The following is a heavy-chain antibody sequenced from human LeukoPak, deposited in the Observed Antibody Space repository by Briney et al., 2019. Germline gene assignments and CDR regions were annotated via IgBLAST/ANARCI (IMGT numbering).Heavy chain of an antibody. J-gene: IGHJ4*02. D-gene: IGHD2/OR15-2a*01. Sequence: SETLSLTCTVSGASVSSSYWNWIRQPAGKGLEWIGRIYNSGSINYNPSLESRVTISVDRSKNQFSLKPTSVTAADTAVYYCANSISMDFEYWGQGILVTVSS. CDR1: GASVSSSY. CDR2: IYNSGSI. V-gene: IGHV4-4*07. CDR3: ANSISMDFEY.